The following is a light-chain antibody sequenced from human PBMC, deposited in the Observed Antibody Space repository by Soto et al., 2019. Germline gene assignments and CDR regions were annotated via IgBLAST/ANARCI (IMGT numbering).Light chain of an antibody. CDR2: GAS. J-gene: IGKJ1*01. V-gene: IGKV3-20*01. CDR3: QQYGSLSWT. CDR1: QSVSSNY. Sequence: DIVVTQSPGTLSLSPGERATLSCRASQSVSSNYLAWYQQRPGQAPRLLIYGASTRATGIPDRFSGSGSGTDFTLTISRLEPEDFAVYYCQQYGSLSWTFGQGTKVEIK.